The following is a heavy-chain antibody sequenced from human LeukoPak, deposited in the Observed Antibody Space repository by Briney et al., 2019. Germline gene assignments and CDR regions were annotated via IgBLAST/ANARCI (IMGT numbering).Heavy chain of an antibody. CDR3: ARALFITMIVGPFDY. Sequence: GGSLRLSCAASGFTFSSYSMNWVRQAPGKGLEWVAVISYDGSNTYYADSVKGRFTISRDKNTLYLQMNSLRTEDTAVYYCARALFITMIVGPFDYWGQGTLVTVSS. J-gene: IGHJ4*02. D-gene: IGHD3-22*01. CDR1: GFTFSSYS. V-gene: IGHV3-30*03. CDR2: ISYDGSNT.